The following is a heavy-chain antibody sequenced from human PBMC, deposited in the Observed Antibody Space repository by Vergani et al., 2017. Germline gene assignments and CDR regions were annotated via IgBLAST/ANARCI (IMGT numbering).Heavy chain of an antibody. J-gene: IGHJ6*02. Sequence: EVHLEESGGGLVQPGGSLRLSCAASGFIFDDYGMNWVRQAPGKGLEWVAFIGSSGPYINYADSVKGRFIISRDNTNNSLFLQLRSLRAEDAAVYYCARDCTSGGCPDNYGMDVWGQGATVTVSS. V-gene: IGHV3-21*06. D-gene: IGHD2-8*01. CDR3: ARDCTSGGCPDNYGMDV. CDR1: GFIFDDYG. CDR2: IGSSGPYI.